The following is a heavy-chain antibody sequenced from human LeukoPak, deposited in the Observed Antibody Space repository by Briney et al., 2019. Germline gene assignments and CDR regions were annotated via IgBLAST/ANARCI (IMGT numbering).Heavy chain of an antibody. V-gene: IGHV4-59*08. CDR1: GGSISSYY. Sequence: PSETLSLTCTVSGGSISSYYWSWIRQPPGKGLEWIGYIYYSGSTNYNPSLKSRVTISVDTSKNQFSLKLSSVTAADTAVYYCARHPRIAAAATFFDYWGQGTLVTVSS. CDR2: IYYSGST. D-gene: IGHD6-13*01. J-gene: IGHJ4*02. CDR3: ARHPRIAAAATFFDY.